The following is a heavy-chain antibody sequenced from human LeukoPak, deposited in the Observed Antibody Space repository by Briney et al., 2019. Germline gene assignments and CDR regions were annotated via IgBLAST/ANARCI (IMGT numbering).Heavy chain of an antibody. D-gene: IGHD3-22*01. V-gene: IGHV1-69*13. CDR3: ARGIDSSGYLQAPGFDP. CDR2: IIPIFGTA. CDR1: GGTFSSYA. Sequence: ASVKVPCKASGGTFSSYAISWVRQAPGQGLEWMGGIIPIFGTANYAQKFQGRVTITADESTSTAYMELSSLRSEDTAVYYCARGIDSSGYLQAPGFDPWGQGTLVTVSS. J-gene: IGHJ5*02.